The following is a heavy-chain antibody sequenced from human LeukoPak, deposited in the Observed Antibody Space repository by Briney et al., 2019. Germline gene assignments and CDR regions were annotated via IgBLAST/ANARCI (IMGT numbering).Heavy chain of an antibody. CDR2: ISSSGSTI. Sequence: GGSLRLSCAASGFTFSSYETNWVRQAPGKGLEWVSYISSSGSTIYYADSVKGRFTISRDNAKNSLYLQMNSLRAEDTAVYYCAELGITMIGGVWGKGTTVTVSS. D-gene: IGHD3-10*02. CDR3: AELGITMIGGV. CDR1: GFTFSSYE. J-gene: IGHJ6*04. V-gene: IGHV3-48*03.